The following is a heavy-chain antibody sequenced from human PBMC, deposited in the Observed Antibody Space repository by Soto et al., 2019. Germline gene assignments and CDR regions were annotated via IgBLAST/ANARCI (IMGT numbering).Heavy chain of an antibody. CDR1: GGSFSGYY. CDR2: INHSGST. CDR3: ASRYYDILTGYPTNNWFDP. J-gene: IGHJ5*02. D-gene: IGHD3-9*01. Sequence: QVQLQQWGAGLLKPSETLSLTCAVYGGSFSGYYWSWIRQPPGKGLEWIGEINHSGSTNYNPSLKSRVTISVDTSKNQFSLKLSSVTAADTAVYYCASRYYDILTGYPTNNWFDPWGQGTLVTVSS. V-gene: IGHV4-34*01.